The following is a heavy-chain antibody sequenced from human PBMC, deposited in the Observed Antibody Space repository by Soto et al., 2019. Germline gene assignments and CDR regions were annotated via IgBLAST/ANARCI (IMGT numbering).Heavy chain of an antibody. CDR3: ATQARGQQLATD. CDR2: TSAYNGNT. J-gene: IGHJ4*02. V-gene: IGHV1-18*01. D-gene: IGHD6-13*01. Sequence: ASVKVSCKASGYTFTSYGISWVRQAPGQGLEWMGWTSAYNGNTNYAQKLQGRVTMTTDTSTSTAYMELRSLRSDDTAVYYCATQARGQQLATDWGQGTLVTVSS. CDR1: GYTFTSYG.